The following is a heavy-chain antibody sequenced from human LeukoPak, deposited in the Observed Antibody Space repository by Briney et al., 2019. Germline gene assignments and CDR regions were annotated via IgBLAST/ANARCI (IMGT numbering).Heavy chain of an antibody. CDR1: GYTFTSYV. J-gene: IGHJ4*02. CDR3: ARDSFSGSYWVSYYFDY. Sequence: ASVKVSCKASGYTFTSYVISWVRQAPGQGLEWMGWISAYNGNTNYAQKLQGRVTMTTNTSTSTAYMELRSLRSDDTAVYYCARDSFSGSYWVSYYFDYWGQGTLVTVSS. D-gene: IGHD1-26*01. V-gene: IGHV1-18*01. CDR2: ISAYNGNT.